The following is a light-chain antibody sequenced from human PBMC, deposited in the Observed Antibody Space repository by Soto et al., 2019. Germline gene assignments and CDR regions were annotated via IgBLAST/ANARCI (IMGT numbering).Light chain of an antibody. CDR1: QSISTY. CDR2: SAS. Sequence: DIQMTQSPSSLSASVGDRVTITYRASQSISTYLHWFQQKPGKAPKLLIYSASNLQSGIPSRFSGSGSGTEFTLTIGSLQPEDFATYYCQQGYSTPLTFGQGTKVEIK. CDR3: QQGYSTPLT. V-gene: IGKV1-39*01. J-gene: IGKJ1*01.